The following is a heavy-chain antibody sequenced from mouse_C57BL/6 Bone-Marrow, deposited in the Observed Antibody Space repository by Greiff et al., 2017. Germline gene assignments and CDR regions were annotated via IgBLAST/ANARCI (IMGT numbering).Heavy chain of an antibody. J-gene: IGHJ4*01. Sequence: VPLQQSGPGLAKPSQTLSLTCSVTGYSITSDYWTWIRTFPGNKLEYLGYLSSSGSPYYNPSLKSRSSITRDTSKDQYYLQLNSVTTEDTATYYGARFESRDGYRYEAMDFWGQGTSVTVSS. CDR3: ARFESRDGYRYEAMDF. CDR1: GYSITSDY. D-gene: IGHD2-3*01. CDR2: LSSSGSP. V-gene: IGHV3-8*01.